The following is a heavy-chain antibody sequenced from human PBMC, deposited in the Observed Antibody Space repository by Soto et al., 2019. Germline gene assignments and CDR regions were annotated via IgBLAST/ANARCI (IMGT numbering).Heavy chain of an antibody. CDR1: GGTFSSYA. CDR2: IIPIFGTA. J-gene: IGHJ6*02. CDR3: ARDSNGYSNPPAYYGMDV. D-gene: IGHD4-4*01. Sequence: GASVKVSCKASGGTFSSYAISWVRQAPGQGLEWMGGIIPIFGTANYAQKFQGRVTITADESTSTAYMELSSLRSEDTAVYYCARDSNGYSNPPAYYGMDVWGQGTTVTVSS. V-gene: IGHV1-69*13.